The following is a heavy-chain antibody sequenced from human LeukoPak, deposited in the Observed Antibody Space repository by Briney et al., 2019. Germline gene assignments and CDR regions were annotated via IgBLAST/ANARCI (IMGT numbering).Heavy chain of an antibody. Sequence: ETLSLTCTVSGGSISSSSYYWGWIRQPPGKGLEWVSAISGSGGSTYYADSVKGRFTISRDNSKNTLYLQMNSLRAEDTAVYYCAKGVSLSSSWELLCDYWGQGTLVTVSS. CDR3: AKGVSLSSSWELLCDY. D-gene: IGHD1-26*01. J-gene: IGHJ4*02. CDR1: GGSISSSSYY. CDR2: ISGSGGST. V-gene: IGHV3-23*01.